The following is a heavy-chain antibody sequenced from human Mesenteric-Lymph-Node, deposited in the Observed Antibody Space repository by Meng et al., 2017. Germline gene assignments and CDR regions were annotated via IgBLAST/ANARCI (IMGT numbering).Heavy chain of an antibody. CDR1: GFTFSSYA. V-gene: IGHV3-23*01. J-gene: IGHJ4*02. D-gene: IGHD6-19*01. Sequence: GESLKISCAASGFTFSSYAMSWVRQAPGKGLEWVSAISGSGGSTYYADSVKGRFTISRDNSKNTLYLQMNSLRAEDTAVYYCAKPAKQYSSGWPTDYWGQGTLVTVSS. CDR2: ISGSGGST. CDR3: AKPAKQYSSGWPTDY.